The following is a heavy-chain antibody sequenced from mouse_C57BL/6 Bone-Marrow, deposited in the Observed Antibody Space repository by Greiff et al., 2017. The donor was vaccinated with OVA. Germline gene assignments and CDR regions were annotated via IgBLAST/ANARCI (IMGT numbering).Heavy chain of an antibody. CDR1: GFTFSDYG. Sequence: EVQLVQSGGGLVKPGGSLKLSCAASGFTFSDYGMHWVRQAPEKGLEWVAYISSDSSTIYYADTVKGRFTITRDNAKNPLYLQITSLRSEDTAMYYCGRDGYYGYLGQSTTLTVSS. CDR3: GRDGYYGY. D-gene: IGHD1-1*01. V-gene: IGHV5-17*01. J-gene: IGHJ2*01. CDR2: ISSDSSTI.